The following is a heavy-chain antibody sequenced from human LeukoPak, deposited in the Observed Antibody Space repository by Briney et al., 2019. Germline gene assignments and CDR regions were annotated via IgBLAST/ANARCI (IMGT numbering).Heavy chain of an antibody. CDR1: GYSFTSYY. CDR2: INPSGGST. Sequence: ASVKVSCKASGYSFTSYYMHWVRQAPGQGFEWMGIINPSGGSTTYAQKFQGRVTMTRDTSPSTVYMELSSLRSEDTAVYYCARPDGRDTATGAFHIWGQGTMVTVSS. CDR3: ARPDGRDTATGAFHI. D-gene: IGHD1-14*01. V-gene: IGHV1-46*03. J-gene: IGHJ3*02.